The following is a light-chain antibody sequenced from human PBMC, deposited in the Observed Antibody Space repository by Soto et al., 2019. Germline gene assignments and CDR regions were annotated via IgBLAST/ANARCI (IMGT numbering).Light chain of an antibody. Sequence: LAQPRSVSGSPGQSVTISCTGTSSDVGGYNYVSWYQQHPGKAPKLMIYDVSKRPSGVPDRFSGSKSGNTASLTISGLQAEDEADYYCCSYAGSYTYVFGTGTKATVL. J-gene: IGLJ1*01. CDR1: SSDVGGYNY. V-gene: IGLV2-11*01. CDR2: DVS. CDR3: CSYAGSYTYV.